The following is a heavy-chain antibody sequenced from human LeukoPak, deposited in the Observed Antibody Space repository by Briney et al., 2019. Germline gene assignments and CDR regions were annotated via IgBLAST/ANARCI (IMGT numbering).Heavy chain of an antibody. Sequence: ASVKVSCKASGYTFRQYSISWVRQAPGKGFEWMGWVSPSHTTRVYAQEFQGRVTMTADTNTNTVSMELRSLRFDDTAVYFCARDYILPLETDNGDGFAIWGRGTVVTVSS. V-gene: IGHV1-18*01. CDR2: VSPSHTTR. J-gene: IGHJ3*01. CDR1: GYTFRQYS. D-gene: IGHD5-24*01. CDR3: ARDYILPLETDNGDGFAI.